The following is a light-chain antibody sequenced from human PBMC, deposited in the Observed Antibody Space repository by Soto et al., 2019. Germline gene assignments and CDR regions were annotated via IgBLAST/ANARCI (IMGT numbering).Light chain of an antibody. J-gene: IGKJ1*01. Sequence: DIQMTQSPSSLSASVGDRVTITCRASQSISYYLNWYQQKQGRAPRLLIYSTSTLQSGVPSKFSGSASGTDFTLTISRLQPEDFATYYCQQSYSTPWTFGQGTKVEIK. CDR3: QQSYSTPWT. V-gene: IGKV1-39*01. CDR2: STS. CDR1: QSISYY.